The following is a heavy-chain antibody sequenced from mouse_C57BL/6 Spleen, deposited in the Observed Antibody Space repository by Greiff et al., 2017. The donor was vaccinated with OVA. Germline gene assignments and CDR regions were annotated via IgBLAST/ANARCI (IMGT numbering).Heavy chain of an antibody. CDR3: ARSYYGSSYDYAMDY. D-gene: IGHD1-1*01. CDR1: GYTFTSYW. Sequence: QVQLQQPGAELVKPGASVKLSCKASGYTFTSYWMHWVKQRPGQGLEWIGMIHPTSGSTNYNEKFKGKATLTVDKSSSTAYMQLSSLTSKDSAVYDCARSYYGSSYDYAMDYWGQGTSVTVSS. V-gene: IGHV1-64*01. CDR2: IHPTSGST. J-gene: IGHJ4*01.